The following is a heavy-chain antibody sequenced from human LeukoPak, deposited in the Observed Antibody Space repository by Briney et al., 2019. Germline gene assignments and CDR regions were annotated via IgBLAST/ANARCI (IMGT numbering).Heavy chain of an antibody. D-gene: IGHD3-16*02. V-gene: IGHV4-30-4*01. CDR2: IYYSGST. J-gene: IGHJ4*02. CDR1: GGSISSGDYY. CDR3: ARESARMITFGGVIVAGLNYFDY. Sequence: SETLSLTCTVSGGSISSGDYYWSWIRQPPGKGLEWIGYIYYSGSTYYNPSPKSRVTISVDTSKNQFSLKLSSVTAADTAVYYCARESARMITFGGVIVAGLNYFDYWGQGTLVTVSS.